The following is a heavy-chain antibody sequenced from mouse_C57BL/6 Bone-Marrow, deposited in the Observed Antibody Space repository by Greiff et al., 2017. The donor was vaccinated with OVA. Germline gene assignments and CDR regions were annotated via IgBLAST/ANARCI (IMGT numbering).Heavy chain of an antibody. CDR1: GYTFTSYW. D-gene: IGHD2-5*01. CDR2: IYPGSGST. Sequence: QVQLQQPGAELVKPGASVKMSCKASGYTFTSYWITWVKQRPGQGLEWIGDIYPGSGSTNYNEKFKSKATLTVDTSSSTAYMQLSSLTSEDSAVYYCARRNSNDWYFDVWGTGTTVTVSS. J-gene: IGHJ1*03. CDR3: ARRNSNDWYFDV. V-gene: IGHV1-55*01.